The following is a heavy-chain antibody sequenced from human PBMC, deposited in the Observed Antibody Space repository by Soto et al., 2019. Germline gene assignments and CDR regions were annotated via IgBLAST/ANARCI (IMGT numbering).Heavy chain of an antibody. Sequence: KPSETLSLTCAVSGYSINNGYYWGWIRQPPGKGLEWIGSIYHSDTYYNPSLKSRVTISVDTSKNQFSLRLTTVTAADTAVYYCARGGDTMVRGVIIFFYYGFDVWGQGTTVTVSS. V-gene: IGHV4-38-2*01. CDR3: ARGGDTMVRGVIIFFYYGFDV. CDR2: IYHSDT. D-gene: IGHD3-10*01. J-gene: IGHJ6*02. CDR1: GYSINNGYY.